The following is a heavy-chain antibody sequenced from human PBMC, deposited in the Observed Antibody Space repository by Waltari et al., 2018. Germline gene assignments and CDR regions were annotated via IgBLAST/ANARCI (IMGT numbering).Heavy chain of an antibody. V-gene: IGHV3-23*01. Sequence: EVQLLGSGGGLVKLWVSLMLPCAACGFFFRRSGMNWVRQAQGKGLEWVAGISDSGGKTFYADSAKGRFTISRDNSQKTLYLQMNGLGVDDTAVYFCAKERLTVATESFDSWGQGTLVTVSS. CDR1: GFFFRRSG. CDR2: ISDSGGKT. D-gene: IGHD4-17*01. CDR3: AKERLTVATESFDS. J-gene: IGHJ4*02.